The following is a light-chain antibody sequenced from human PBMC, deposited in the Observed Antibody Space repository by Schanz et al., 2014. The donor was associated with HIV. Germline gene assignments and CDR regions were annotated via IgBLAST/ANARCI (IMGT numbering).Light chain of an antibody. CDR2: GAS. Sequence: DIVLTQSPGTLSLSPGERATLSCRASQSVSSYLAWYQQKPGQAPRLLIYGASSRATGIPDRFSGSGSGTDFTLTISRLEPEDFAVYYCQQYGSSPLFGQGTKVEIK. V-gene: IGKV3-20*01. J-gene: IGKJ1*01. CDR3: QQYGSSPL. CDR1: QSVSSY.